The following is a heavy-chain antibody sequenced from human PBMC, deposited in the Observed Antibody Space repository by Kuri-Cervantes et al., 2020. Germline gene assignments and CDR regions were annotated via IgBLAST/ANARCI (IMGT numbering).Heavy chain of an antibody. V-gene: IGHV3-9*01. J-gene: IGHJ4*02. CDR1: GFTFSSYA. CDR2: ISWNSGSI. D-gene: IGHD6-13*01. CDR3: AKDIGPVGTEFYDY. Sequence: SLKISCAASGFTFSSYAMSWVRQAPGKGLEWVSGISWNSGSIGYADSVKGRFTISRDNAKNSLYLQMNSLRAEDTALYYCAKDIGPVGTEFYDYWGQGTLVTVSS.